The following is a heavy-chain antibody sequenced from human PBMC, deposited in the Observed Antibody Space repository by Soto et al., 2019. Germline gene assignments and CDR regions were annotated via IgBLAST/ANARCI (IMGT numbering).Heavy chain of an antibody. D-gene: IGHD6-13*01. CDR2: INPSGGST. CDR1: GYTFTSYY. J-gene: IGHJ6*02. CDR3: ARSDLSSSFSYYYYGMDV. Sequence: ASVKVSCKASGYTFTSYYMHWVRQAPGQGLEWMGIINPSGGSTSYAQKFQGRVTMTRDTSTSTVYMELSSLSSEDTAVYYCARSDLSSSFSYYYYGMDVWGQGTTVTVSS. V-gene: IGHV1-46*01.